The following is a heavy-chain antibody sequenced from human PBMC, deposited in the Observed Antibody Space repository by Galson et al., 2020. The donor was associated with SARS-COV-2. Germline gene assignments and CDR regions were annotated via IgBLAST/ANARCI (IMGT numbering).Heavy chain of an antibody. CDR2: IYYSGNT. D-gene: IGHD1-26*01. Sequence: SETLSLTCTVSGGSISSGSFYWSWIRQPPGKGLEWIGHIYYSGNTNYNPSVKSRVTISVDTSKNQFSLKLSSVTAADTAVYYCARARSEDDAFDIWGQGTMVTVSS. J-gene: IGHJ3*02. CDR3: ARARSEDDAFDI. V-gene: IGHV4-61*01. CDR1: GGSISSGSFY.